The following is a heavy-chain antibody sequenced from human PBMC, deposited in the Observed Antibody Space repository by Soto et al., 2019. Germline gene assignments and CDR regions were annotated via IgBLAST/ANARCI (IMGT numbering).Heavy chain of an antibody. CDR1: GGTSSGYT. D-gene: IGHD3-10*01. Sequence: QVQLVKSGAEVKEPGSSVKVSCRASGGTSSGYTISWVRLAPGQGLEWVGGIIPIFGTTAYAQKFQDRVTITADESTSAVYMELSSLTSDDTAVYYCARGGEATYYTAGSPPTYWGQGTLVTVSS. J-gene: IGHJ4*02. CDR3: ARGGEATYYTAGSPPTY. CDR2: IIPIFGTT. V-gene: IGHV1-69*01.